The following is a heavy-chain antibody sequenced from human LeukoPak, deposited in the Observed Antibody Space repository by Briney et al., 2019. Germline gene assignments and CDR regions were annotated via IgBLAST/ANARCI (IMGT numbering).Heavy chain of an antibody. V-gene: IGHV3-23*01. CDR1: GFTFSRYW. CDR3: ANLDSSSWYLSV. Sequence: GGSLRLSCAASGFTFSRYWMSWVRQAPGKGLEWVSAISGSGGSTYYADSVKGRFTFSRDNSKNTLYLQMNSLRAEDTAVYYCANLDSSSWYLSVWGQGTLVTVSS. J-gene: IGHJ4*02. D-gene: IGHD6-13*01. CDR2: ISGSGGST.